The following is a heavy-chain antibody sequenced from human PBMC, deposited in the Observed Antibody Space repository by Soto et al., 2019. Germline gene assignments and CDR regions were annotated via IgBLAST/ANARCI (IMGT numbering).Heavy chain of an antibody. Sequence: ASVKVSCKAAGYTFTAQYLHWVRKAPGEGLEWMGWINPTTGATRYAQKFQGRVTMTRDTSKITAYLAVRSLIPDDTAVYYFAKGDSSWVSWFDPWGQGTLVTVSS. CDR1: GYTFTAQY. V-gene: IGHV1-2*02. D-gene: IGHD6-19*01. CDR3: AKGDSSWVSWFDP. J-gene: IGHJ5*02. CDR2: INPTTGAT.